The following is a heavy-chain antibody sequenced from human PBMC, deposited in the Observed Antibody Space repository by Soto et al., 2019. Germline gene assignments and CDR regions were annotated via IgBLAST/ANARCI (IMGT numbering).Heavy chain of an antibody. V-gene: IGHV4-61*01. D-gene: IGHD3-10*01. J-gene: IGHJ6*02. Sequence: SETLSLTCSVSGGSVSSGSTYWTWIRQPPGKGLEWIGYIYFSGSANYNPSLKSRVTMSVDTSKDQFSLKLSSVTAADTAVYYRARVSYVWFGGPCPMDVWGQGTAVT. CDR3: ARVSYVWFGGPCPMDV. CDR1: GGSVSSGSTY. CDR2: IYFSGSA.